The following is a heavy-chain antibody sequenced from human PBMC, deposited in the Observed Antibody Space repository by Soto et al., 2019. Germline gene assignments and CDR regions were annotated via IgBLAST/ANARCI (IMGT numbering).Heavy chain of an antibody. J-gene: IGHJ6*03. Sequence: GGSMRVSCAASGFTLSGYGRDWVRQAPGKGLEYVSGISSNGVGTYYANSVQGRFTISRDNSKNTVYLQMGSLRPEDMAVYYCARRARPDFYYMDVWGKGTTVTVSS. CDR2: ISSNGVGT. CDR3: ARRARPDFYYMDV. CDR1: GFTLSGYG. V-gene: IGHV3-64*01. D-gene: IGHD6-6*01.